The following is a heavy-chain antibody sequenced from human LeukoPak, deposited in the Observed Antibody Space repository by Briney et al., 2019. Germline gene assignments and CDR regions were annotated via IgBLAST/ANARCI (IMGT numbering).Heavy chain of an antibody. CDR1: GYTFTGYY. CDR2: INPNSGGT. D-gene: IGHD3-10*01. J-gene: IGHJ2*01. CDR3: AKDYGSGSYYKYWYFDL. V-gene: IGHV1-2*02. Sequence: ASVKVSCKASGYTFTGYYMHWVRQAPGQGLEWMGWINPNSGGTNYAQKFQGRVTMTRDTSISTAYMELSRLRAEDTALYYCAKDYGSGSYYKYWYFDLWGRGTLVTVSS.